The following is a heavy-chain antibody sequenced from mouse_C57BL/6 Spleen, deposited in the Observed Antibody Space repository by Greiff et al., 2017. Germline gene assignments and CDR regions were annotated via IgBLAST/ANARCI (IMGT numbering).Heavy chain of an antibody. CDR1: GFSLTSYG. CDR3: ARNLGDGYFHAMDY. J-gene: IGHJ4*01. Sequence: QVQLKQSGPGLVQPSPSLSITCTVSGFSLTSYGVHWVRQSPGKGLEWLGVIWSGGSTDYNAAFISRLSISKDNSKSQVFFKMNSLQADDTAIYYCARNLGDGYFHAMDYWGQGTSVTVAS. D-gene: IGHD2-3*01. V-gene: IGHV2-2*01. CDR2: IWSGGST.